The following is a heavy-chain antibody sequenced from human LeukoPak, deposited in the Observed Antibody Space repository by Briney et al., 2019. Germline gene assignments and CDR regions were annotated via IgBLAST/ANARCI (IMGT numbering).Heavy chain of an antibody. CDR2: INIDGSEK. CDR3: AREGTLRAHWDPFDY. Sequence: GGSLRLSCAASGFTFSSYWMSWVRQAPGKELEGVATINIDGSEKYYVDSVKGRFTISRDNARNSLYLQMNSLRGEDTAVYYCAREGTLRAHWDPFDYWGQGTLVTVSS. D-gene: IGHD7-27*01. V-gene: IGHV3-7*01. J-gene: IGHJ4*02. CDR1: GFTFSSYW.